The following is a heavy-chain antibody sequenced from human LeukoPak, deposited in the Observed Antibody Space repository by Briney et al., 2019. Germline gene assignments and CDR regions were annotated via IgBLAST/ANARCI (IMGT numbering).Heavy chain of an antibody. J-gene: IGHJ3*02. CDR2: INHSGST. V-gene: IGHV4-34*01. Sequence: KLSETLSLTCAVYGGSFSGYYWSWIRQPPGKGLEWIGEINHSGSTNYNPSLKSRVTISVDTSKNQFSLKLSSVTAADTAVYYCARGPWVTYYYGSGSHAAFDIWGQGTMVTVSS. D-gene: IGHD3-10*01. CDR3: ARGPWVTYYYGSGSHAAFDI. CDR1: GGSFSGYY.